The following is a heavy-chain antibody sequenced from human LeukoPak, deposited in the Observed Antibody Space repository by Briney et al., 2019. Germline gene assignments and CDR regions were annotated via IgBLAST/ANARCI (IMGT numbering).Heavy chain of an antibody. CDR1: GYTFTNYG. Sequence: ASVKVSCKASGYTFTNYGISWVRQAPGQGLEWMGWISAYNGHTNYAQKFQGRVTITADESTSTAYMELSSLRSEDTAVYYCARTISSGYYYGMDVWGQGTTVTVSS. CDR2: ISAYNGHT. V-gene: IGHV1-18*01. D-gene: IGHD3-22*01. J-gene: IGHJ6*02. CDR3: ARTISSGYYYGMDV.